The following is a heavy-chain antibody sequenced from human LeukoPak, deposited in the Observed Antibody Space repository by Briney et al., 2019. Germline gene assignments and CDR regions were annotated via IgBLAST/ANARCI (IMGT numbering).Heavy chain of an antibody. J-gene: IGHJ3*02. CDR3: AREWSAFDM. CDR2: IYYSGST. Sequence: PSETLSLTCTVSGGSLSSGSYYWSWIRQPPGKGLEWIGYIYYSGSTNYNPSHKSRVTISVDTSKNQFSLKLSSVTAADTAVYYCAREWSAFDMWGQGTMVTVSS. V-gene: IGHV4-61*01. CDR1: GGSLSSGSYY. D-gene: IGHD1-26*01.